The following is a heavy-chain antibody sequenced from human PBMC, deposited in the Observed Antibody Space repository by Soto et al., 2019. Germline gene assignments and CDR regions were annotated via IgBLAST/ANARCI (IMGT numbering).Heavy chain of an antibody. V-gene: IGHV3-30-3*01. D-gene: IGHD3-22*01. CDR3: ASLYSLGDSSGYYPNFDY. CDR1: GFTFSSYA. J-gene: IGHJ4*02. CDR2: ISYDGSNK. Sequence: PGVSLRLSCAASGFTFSSYAMHWVRQAPGKGLEWVAVISYDGSNKYYADSVKGRFTISRGNSKNTLYLQMNSLRAEDTAVYYCASLYSLGDSSGYYPNFDYWGQGTLVTVSS.